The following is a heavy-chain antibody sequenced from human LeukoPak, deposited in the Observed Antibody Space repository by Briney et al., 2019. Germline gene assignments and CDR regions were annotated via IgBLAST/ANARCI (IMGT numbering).Heavy chain of an antibody. Sequence: PSETLSLTCTVSGDSIDGYYCSWVRQSAGRGLEWIGRIHTSGRANYNPSLQSRLTLSVDTSKNQLFLNLKSVTAADTAVYYCARDRVEWFGDSLSDDGHDVFDIWGQGTMVTVTS. J-gene: IGHJ3*02. CDR2: IHTSGRA. CDR1: GDSIDGYY. D-gene: IGHD3-10*01. V-gene: IGHV4-4*07. CDR3: ARDRVEWFGDSLSDDGHDVFDI.